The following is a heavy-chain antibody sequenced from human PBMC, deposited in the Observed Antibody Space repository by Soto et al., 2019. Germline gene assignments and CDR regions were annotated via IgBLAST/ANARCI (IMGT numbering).Heavy chain of an antibody. Sequence: PSETLSLTCAVYGGSFSGYYWSWIRQPPGKGLEWIGEINHSGSTNYNPSLKSRVTISVDTSKNQFSLKLSSVTAADTAVYYCARVARGSGKRAYYYYMDAWGKGTTVTVSS. J-gene: IGHJ6*03. V-gene: IGHV4-34*01. CDR2: INHSGST. CDR3: ARVARGSGKRAYYYYMDA. D-gene: IGHD3-10*01. CDR1: GGSFSGYY.